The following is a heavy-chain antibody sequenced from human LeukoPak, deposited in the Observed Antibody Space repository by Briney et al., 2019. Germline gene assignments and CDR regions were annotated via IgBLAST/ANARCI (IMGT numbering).Heavy chain of an antibody. CDR2: INPSGGGT. D-gene: IGHD6-13*01. CDR1: GYTFTSYY. CDR3: AREGTFSSPRNWFDP. V-gene: IGHV1-46*01. Sequence: ASVKVSCKASGYTFTSYYMHWVRQAPGQGLEWMGIINPSGGGTSYAQKFQGRVAMTRDTSTSTVYMELSILRSEDTAVYYCAREGTFSSPRNWFDPWGQGTLVTVSS. J-gene: IGHJ5*02.